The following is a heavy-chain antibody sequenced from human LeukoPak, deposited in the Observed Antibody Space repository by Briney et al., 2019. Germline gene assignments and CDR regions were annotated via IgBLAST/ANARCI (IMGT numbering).Heavy chain of an antibody. CDR1: GGSPRVYY. V-gene: IGHV4-34*01. CDR2: INHSGST. J-gene: IGHJ6*04. Sequence: SETLSLTSALYGGSPRVYYWSYIRQPPGKGLEWIGEINHSGSTNYNPSLKSRVTISVDTSKNQFSLKLSSVTAADTAVYYCVRNRWVLRYSYGMDVWGEGTTVTVSS. CDR3: VRNRWVLRYSYGMDV. D-gene: IGHD3-9*01.